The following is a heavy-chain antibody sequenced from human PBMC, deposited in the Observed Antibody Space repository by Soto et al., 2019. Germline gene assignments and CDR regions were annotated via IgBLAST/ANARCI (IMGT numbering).Heavy chain of an antibody. Sequence: GESLRLSSAASGFTFSIYSMHWVCQAPGKGLEWVSYISSSSSTIYYADSVKGRFTISRDNAKNSLYLQMNSLRAEDTAVYYCAREGMILDVDVWGKGTTVTVSS. D-gene: IGHD3-3*01. J-gene: IGHJ6*04. V-gene: IGHV3-48*01. CDR2: ISSSSSTI. CDR1: GFTFSIYS. CDR3: AREGMILDVDV.